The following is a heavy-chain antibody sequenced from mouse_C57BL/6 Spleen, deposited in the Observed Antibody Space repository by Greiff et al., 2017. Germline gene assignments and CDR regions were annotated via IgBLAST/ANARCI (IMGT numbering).Heavy chain of an antibody. CDR1: GYTFTDYN. V-gene: IGHV1-22*01. J-gene: IGHJ4*01. D-gene: IGHD1-2*01. CDR3: ARLVSSSGYAMDY. CDR2: INPNNGGT. Sequence: VQLKQSGPELVKPGASVKMSCKASGYTFTDYNMHWVKQSHGKSLEWIGYINPNNGGTSYNQKFKGKATLTVNKSSSTAYMELRSLTSEDSAVYYCARLVSSSGYAMDYWGQGTSVTVSS.